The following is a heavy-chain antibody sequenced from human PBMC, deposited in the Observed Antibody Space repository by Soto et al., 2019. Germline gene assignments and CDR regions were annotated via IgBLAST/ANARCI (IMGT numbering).Heavy chain of an antibody. V-gene: IGHV4-30-4*01. J-gene: IGHJ4*02. D-gene: IGHD4-17*01. CDR3: ASGSTVINTPDF. Sequence: SETLSLTCTVSGASITSGDYYWSWIRQPPGKGLEWVGYIYYGGSTYYNPSLKGRITISLDTPKNQFSLKLTSVTAADTAVYYCASGSTVINTPDFWGQGTLVTVSS. CDR2: IYYGGST. CDR1: GASITSGDYY.